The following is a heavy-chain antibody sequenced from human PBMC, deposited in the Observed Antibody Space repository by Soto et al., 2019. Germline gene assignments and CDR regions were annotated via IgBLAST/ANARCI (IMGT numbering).Heavy chain of an antibody. D-gene: IGHD1-20*01. CDR2: ITNRATGDTT. CDR1: GFSVSDHF. J-gene: IGHJ4*02. CDR3: ASSITQMLTD. Sequence: EVQLVESGGGLVQSGGSLRLSCTASGFSVSDHFMDWVRQTPGKGLEWLGQITNRATGDTTFCAASVKGRFTVSKDESRNSLYLQMNSLKTEDTAVYYCASSITQMLTDWGQGTLVAVAS. V-gene: IGHV3-72*01.